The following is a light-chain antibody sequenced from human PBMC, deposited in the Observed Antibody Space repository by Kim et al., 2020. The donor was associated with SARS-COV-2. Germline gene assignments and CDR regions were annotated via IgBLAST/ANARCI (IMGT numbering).Light chain of an antibody. Sequence: SYELTQPPSVSVSPGKTASITCSGDKLGDKYACWYQQKPGQSPLLVIYQDSKRPSGIPERFSGSNSGNTATLTISGTQAMDEADYYCQAWDSSTAVFGTGTKVTVL. CDR1: KLGDKY. J-gene: IGLJ1*01. CDR2: QDS. V-gene: IGLV3-1*01. CDR3: QAWDSSTAV.